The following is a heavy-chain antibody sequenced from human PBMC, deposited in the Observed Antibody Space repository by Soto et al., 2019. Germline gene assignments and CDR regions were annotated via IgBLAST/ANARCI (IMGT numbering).Heavy chain of an antibody. CDR3: VMVDNYVTHTPQDV. D-gene: IGHD3-16*01. CDR2: ISPYTGNT. V-gene: IGHV1-18*01. Sequence: QVQLVQSGDEVKKPGASVKVSCKASGYIFVNYGIAWVRQAPGQGLECMGWISPYTGNTHSATKFQGRLTMTTDTSTSTAYMDLGSLTSDDTAVYYCVMVDNYVTHTPQDVWGQGTTVTVSS. J-gene: IGHJ6*02. CDR1: GYIFVNYG.